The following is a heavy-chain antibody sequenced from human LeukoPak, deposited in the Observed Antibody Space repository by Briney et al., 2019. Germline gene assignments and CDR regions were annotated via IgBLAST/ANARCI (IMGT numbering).Heavy chain of an antibody. V-gene: IGHV4-59*12. Sequence: SETQSLTCTVSGGSISIYYWSWIRQPPGKGLEWLGYTYNSGSTLYNPSLKSRVTISVDTSKNQFSLKLSSVTAADTAVYYCARSRGDYWGQGTLVTVSS. J-gene: IGHJ4*02. CDR2: TYNSGST. CDR1: GGSISIYY. CDR3: ARSRGDY.